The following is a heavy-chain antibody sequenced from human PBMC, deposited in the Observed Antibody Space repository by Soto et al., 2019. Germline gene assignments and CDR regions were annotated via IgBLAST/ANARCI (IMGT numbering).Heavy chain of an antibody. Sequence: SETLSLTCAVYGGSFSGYYWSWIRQPPGKGLEWIGEINHSGSTNYNPSLKSRVTISVDTSKNQFSLKLSSVTAADTAVYYCARGRVEGDYAYDDAFDIWGQGTMVTVSS. CDR2: INHSGST. D-gene: IGHD4-17*01. J-gene: IGHJ3*02. CDR1: GGSFSGYY. CDR3: ARGRVEGDYAYDDAFDI. V-gene: IGHV4-34*01.